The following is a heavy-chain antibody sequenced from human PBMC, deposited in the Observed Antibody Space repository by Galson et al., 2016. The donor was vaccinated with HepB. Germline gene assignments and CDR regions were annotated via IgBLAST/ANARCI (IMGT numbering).Heavy chain of an antibody. CDR2: ISSSSSYT. CDR1: GFTFSDYY. CDR3: ARAEYNWNDIPDAFDI. Sequence: SLRLSCAASGFTFSDYYMSWIRQAPGKGLEWVSYISSSSSYTNYADSVKGRFTISRDNAKNPLYLQMNSLRAEDTSVYYCARAEYNWNDIPDAFDIWGQGTMVTVSS. V-gene: IGHV3-11*06. J-gene: IGHJ3*02. D-gene: IGHD1-1*01.